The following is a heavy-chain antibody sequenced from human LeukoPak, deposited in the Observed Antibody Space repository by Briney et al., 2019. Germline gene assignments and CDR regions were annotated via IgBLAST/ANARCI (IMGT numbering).Heavy chain of an antibody. CDR1: GYTFTSYY. V-gene: IGHV1-46*01. Sequence: ASVKVSCKASGYTFTSYYMHWVRQAPGQGLEWMGIINPSGGSTSYAQKFQGRVTITADESTSTAYMELSSLRSEDTAVYYCARRTDIVVVPAAIPYYYYGMDVWGQGTTVTVSS. CDR2: INPSGGST. J-gene: IGHJ6*02. CDR3: ARRTDIVVVPAAIPYYYYGMDV. D-gene: IGHD2-2*02.